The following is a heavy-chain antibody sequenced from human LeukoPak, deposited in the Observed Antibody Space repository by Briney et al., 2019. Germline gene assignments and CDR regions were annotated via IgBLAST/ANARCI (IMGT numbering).Heavy chain of an antibody. Sequence: ASVKVSCKASGYTFTGYYMHWVRQAPGQGLEWMGWINPNGGGTNYAQKFQGRVTMTRDMSISTAYMELSRLRSDDTAVYYCARDSRPYCTNGICYAKNWFDPWGQGTLVTVSS. J-gene: IGHJ5*02. D-gene: IGHD2-8*01. CDR2: INPNGGGT. CDR1: GYTFTGYY. CDR3: ARDSRPYCTNGICYAKNWFDP. V-gene: IGHV1-2*02.